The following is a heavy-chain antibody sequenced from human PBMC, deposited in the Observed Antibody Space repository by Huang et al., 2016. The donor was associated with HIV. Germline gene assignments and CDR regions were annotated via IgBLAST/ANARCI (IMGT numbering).Heavy chain of an antibody. Sequence: QITLKESGPTLMKPTQTLTLTCTVSGCSLTTYGVGVAWFRQSPGKALEWLALIYWDDDKRYRASLGSRLTISRDTSKSQLVLTLTNMDPVDRATYYCTHRPPVPAAGFPADYWGQGNLVTVSS. CDR2: IYWDDDK. D-gene: IGHD6-13*01. CDR3: THRPPVPAAGFPADY. V-gene: IGHV2-5*02. CDR1: GCSLTTYGVG. J-gene: IGHJ4*02.